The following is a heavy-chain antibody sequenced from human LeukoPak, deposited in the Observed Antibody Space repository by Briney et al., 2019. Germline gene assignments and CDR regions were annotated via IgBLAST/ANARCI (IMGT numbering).Heavy chain of an antibody. D-gene: IGHD2-21*02. V-gene: IGHV1-18*01. CDR1: GYTFSMYG. Sequence: ASVKVSCKASGYTFSMYGITWVRQAPGQGLEWMGWISTYNGNTNYAQKVQGRVTMTTDTSASTVYMELRSLRSDDTAVYYCARVGVVTATGNRLFDCWGQGTLVTVSS. CDR3: ARVGVVTATGNRLFDC. J-gene: IGHJ4*02. CDR2: ISTYNGNT.